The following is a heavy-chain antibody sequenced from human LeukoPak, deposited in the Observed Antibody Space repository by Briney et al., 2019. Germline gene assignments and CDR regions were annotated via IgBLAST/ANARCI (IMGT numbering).Heavy chain of an antibody. J-gene: IGHJ4*02. CDR3: AIERPWGSNSFHY. CDR1: GFTFSSYP. V-gene: IGHV3-30*04. D-gene: IGHD4-11*01. Sequence: PGGSLRLSCAASGFTFSSYPMHWVRQAPGKGLEWVALISFDGRNDYYADSVQGRITIYRDNSKNTLYLQMSSLRPEDTAVYYCAIERPWGSNSFHYWGQGTLVTVSS. CDR2: ISFDGRND.